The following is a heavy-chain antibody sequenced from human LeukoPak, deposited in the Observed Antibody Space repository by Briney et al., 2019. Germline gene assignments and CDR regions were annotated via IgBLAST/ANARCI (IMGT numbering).Heavy chain of an antibody. D-gene: IGHD3-10*01. CDR3: ARDYYGSGSLDY. Sequence: GGSLRPSCAASGFTFSSYAMHWVRQPPDKWLEWVAVISYDGSNKYYADSVKGRFTISRDNSKNTLYLQMNSLRAEDTAVYYCARDYYGSGSLDYWGQGTLVTVSS. CDR2: ISYDGSNK. V-gene: IGHV3-30-3*01. J-gene: IGHJ4*02. CDR1: GFTFSSYA.